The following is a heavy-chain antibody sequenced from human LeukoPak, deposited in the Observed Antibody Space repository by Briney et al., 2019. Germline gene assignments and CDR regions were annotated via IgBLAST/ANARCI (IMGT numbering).Heavy chain of an antibody. Sequence: GASVKVSCKASGYTFTDYAMHWVRQAPGQRLEWMGWIDTGNGNTKYSQKFQGRVTITRDTSASTAYMELSSLRSEDTAVYFCARDQWVTTNYFHYWGQGTLVTVSS. V-gene: IGHV1-3*04. J-gene: IGHJ4*02. CDR2: IDTGNGNT. D-gene: IGHD1-26*01. CDR3: ARDQWVTTNYFHY. CDR1: GYTFTDYA.